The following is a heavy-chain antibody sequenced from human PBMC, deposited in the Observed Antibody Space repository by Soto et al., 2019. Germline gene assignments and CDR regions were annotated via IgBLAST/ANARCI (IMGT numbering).Heavy chain of an antibody. CDR2: IYYSGST. J-gene: IGHJ5*02. D-gene: IGHD3-10*01. V-gene: IGHV4-30-4*01. Sequence: SETLSLTCSVSGGSISSGDYYWSWIRQPPGKGLEWIGYIYYSGSTYYNPSLKSRVTISVDTSKNQFSLKLSSVTAADTAVYYCARGWTDVTMVRDHWFDPWGQGTLVTVSS. CDR3: ARGWTDVTMVRDHWFDP. CDR1: GGSISSGDYY.